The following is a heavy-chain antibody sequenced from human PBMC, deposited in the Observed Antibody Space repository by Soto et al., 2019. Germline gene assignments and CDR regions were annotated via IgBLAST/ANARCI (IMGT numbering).Heavy chain of an antibody. V-gene: IGHV1-69*05. Sequence: QVQLVQSGAEVKRPGSSVKVSCKASGGTFSTYAINWVRQAPGQGHEWMGGIIPIFHTPNYVKKFQGRVTITPDESTTTAYMELSILTSEDTATYYGARAGQVCSGWRIWGQGTLVTVSS. D-gene: IGHD6-19*01. CDR3: ARAGQVCSGWRI. CDR1: GGTFSTYA. CDR2: IIPIFHTP. J-gene: IGHJ4*02.